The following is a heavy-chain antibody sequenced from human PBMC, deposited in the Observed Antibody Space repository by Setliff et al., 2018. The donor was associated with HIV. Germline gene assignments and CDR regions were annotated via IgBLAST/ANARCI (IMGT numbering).Heavy chain of an antibody. CDR1: GFTFSNYG. D-gene: IGHD3-10*01. Sequence: HPGGSLRLSCAASGFTFSNYGMHWVRQAPGKGLEWVAIIWNDGSDKYYADSVKGRFTISRDNSKSTLFLQMNSLRAEDTAVYYCARDREETLWYGDLKYMDVWGKGTTVTVSS. CDR2: IWNDGSDK. CDR3: ARDREETLWYGDLKYMDV. V-gene: IGHV3-33*01. J-gene: IGHJ6*03.